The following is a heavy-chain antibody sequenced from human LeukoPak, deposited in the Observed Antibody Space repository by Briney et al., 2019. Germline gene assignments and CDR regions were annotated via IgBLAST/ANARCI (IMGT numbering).Heavy chain of an antibody. CDR3: AREMATIQAFDI. D-gene: IGHD5-24*01. Sequence: PGGSLRLSCAASGFTFSSYSMNSVRQAPGKGLEWVSSISSSSSYIYYADSVKGRFTISRDNAKNSLYLQMNSLRAEDTAVYYCAREMATIQAFDIWGQGTMVTVSS. CDR1: GFTFSSYS. J-gene: IGHJ3*02. CDR2: ISSSSSYI. V-gene: IGHV3-21*01.